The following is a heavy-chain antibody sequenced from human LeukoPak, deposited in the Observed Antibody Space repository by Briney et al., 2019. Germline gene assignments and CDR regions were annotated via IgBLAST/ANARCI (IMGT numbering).Heavy chain of an antibody. Sequence: ASVKASCKASGYTFTSYYMRWVRQAPGQGLGWMGIINPSGGSTSYAQKFQGRVTMTRDTSTSTVYMELSSLRSEDTAVYYCARGLDIVVVPAAMHDDYWGQGTLVTVSS. J-gene: IGHJ4*02. CDR2: INPSGGST. CDR1: GYTFTSYY. D-gene: IGHD2-2*03. CDR3: ARGLDIVVVPAAMHDDY. V-gene: IGHV1-46*01.